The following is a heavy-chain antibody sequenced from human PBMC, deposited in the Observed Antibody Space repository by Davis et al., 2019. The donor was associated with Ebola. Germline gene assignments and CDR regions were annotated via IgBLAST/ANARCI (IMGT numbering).Heavy chain of an antibody. CDR1: GWSFPGYF. V-gene: IGHV4-34*01. CDR3: ARGTGATGPPDY. J-gene: IGHJ4*02. Sequence: PSETLSLTCAVYGWSFPGYFRNWIRQSPGKGLEWIGEIDYSGRTNYQSSLKSRATISRDTSKNQFSLNLTSVTAADTAVYYCARGTGATGPPDYWGRGTLVTVSS. D-gene: IGHD1-1*01. CDR2: IDYSGRT.